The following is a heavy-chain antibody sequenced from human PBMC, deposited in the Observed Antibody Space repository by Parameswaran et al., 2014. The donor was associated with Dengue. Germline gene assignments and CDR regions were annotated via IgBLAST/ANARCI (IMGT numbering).Heavy chain of an antibody. V-gene: IGHV5-51*01. D-gene: IGHD3-22*01. CDR2: IYPGDSDT. CDR3: ASSPYYYDSSGLYGAFDI. J-gene: IGHJ3*02. Sequence: VRQAPGKGLEWMGIIYPGDSDTRYSPSFQGQVTISADKSISTAYLQWSSLKASDTAMYYCASSPYYYDSSGLYGAFDIWGQGTMVTVSS.